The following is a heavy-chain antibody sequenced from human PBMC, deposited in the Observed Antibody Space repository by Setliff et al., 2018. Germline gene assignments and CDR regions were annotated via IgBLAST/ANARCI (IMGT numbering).Heavy chain of an antibody. CDR1: GFSFSTYS. V-gene: IGHV3-23*01. Sequence: SLRLSCVGSGFSFSTYSMAWVRQAPGKGLQWVSGIYGGGGNGGRNTFYADSVKGRFTISRDNSKDTVYLQMSSLRAEDTAVYYCAKARYCSGTSCAFDDWGQGTLVTVSS. D-gene: IGHD2-2*01. CDR2: IYGGGGNGGRNT. J-gene: IGHJ4*02. CDR3: AKARYCSGTSCAFDD.